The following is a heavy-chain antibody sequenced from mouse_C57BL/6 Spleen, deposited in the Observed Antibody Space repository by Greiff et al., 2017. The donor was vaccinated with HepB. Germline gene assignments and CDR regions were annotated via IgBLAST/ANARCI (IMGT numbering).Heavy chain of an antibody. J-gene: IGHJ4*01. V-gene: IGHV1-15*01. CDR2: IDPETGGT. D-gene: IGHD1-1*01. Sequence: QVQLQQSGAELVRPGASVTLSCKASGYTFTDYEMHWVKQTPVHGLEWIGAIDPETGGTAYNQKFKGKAIRTADKSSSTAYMELRSLTSEDSAVYYCTHYYGSSKDAMDYWGQGTSVTVSS. CDR1: GYTFTDYE. CDR3: THYYGSSKDAMDY.